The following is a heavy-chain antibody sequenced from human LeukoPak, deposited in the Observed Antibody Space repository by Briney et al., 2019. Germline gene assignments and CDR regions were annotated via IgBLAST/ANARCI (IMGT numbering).Heavy chain of an antibody. Sequence: GGSLRLSCAAFGFTFSSYSMNWVRQAPGKGLEWVSSISSSSSYIYYADSVKGRFTISRDNAKNSLYLQMNSLRAEDTAVYYCARAGWSTRDNYFDYWGQGTLVTVSS. CDR1: GFTFSSYS. CDR2: ISSSSSYI. J-gene: IGHJ4*02. D-gene: IGHD6-19*01. CDR3: ARAGWSTRDNYFDY. V-gene: IGHV3-21*01.